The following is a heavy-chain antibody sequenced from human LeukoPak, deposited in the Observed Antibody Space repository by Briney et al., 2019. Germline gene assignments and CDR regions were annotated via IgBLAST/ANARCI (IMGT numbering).Heavy chain of an antibody. CDR2: IYYSGST. J-gene: IGHJ5*02. CDR3: ARVTYYYDSSGYYSWFDP. Sequence: SETLSLTCTVSGGSISSYYWSWIRQPPGKGLDWIGYIYYSGSTNYNPSLKSRVTISVDTSKNQFSLKLSSVTAADTAVYYCARVTYYYDSSGYYSWFDPWGQGTLVTVSS. V-gene: IGHV4-59*01. CDR1: GGSISSYY. D-gene: IGHD3-22*01.